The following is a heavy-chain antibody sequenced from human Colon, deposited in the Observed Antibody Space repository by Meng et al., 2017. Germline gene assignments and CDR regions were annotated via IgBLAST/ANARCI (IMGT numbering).Heavy chain of an antibody. V-gene: IGHV4-34*01. D-gene: IGHD5-12*01. Sequence: QVQLQQGGEGLLKPSETLSLPCAVYGGSFSGYYWSWIRQPPGKGLEWIGEINHSGSTNYNPSLKSRVTISVDTSKNQFSLKLSSVTAADTAVYYCARGRYSGYLPWGQGTLVTVSS. CDR1: GGSFSGYY. CDR3: ARGRYSGYLP. J-gene: IGHJ5*02. CDR2: INHSGST.